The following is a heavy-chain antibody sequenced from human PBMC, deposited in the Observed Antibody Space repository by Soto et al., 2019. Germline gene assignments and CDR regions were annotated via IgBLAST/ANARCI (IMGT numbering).Heavy chain of an antibody. Sequence: PSEPLSLPCTVSGGSFTSGSYSWRWIAQPPGKVPEWILYGTHTGRPSYKPSLNSRVPISMNTSKNQFSLNLDSVTAADTAVYCCTTYFAYFDSWGQGTLVTVSS. CDR2: GTHTGRP. V-gene: IGHV4-61*01. CDR1: GGSFTSGSYS. J-gene: IGHJ4*02. CDR3: TTYFAYFDS. D-gene: IGHD3-9*01.